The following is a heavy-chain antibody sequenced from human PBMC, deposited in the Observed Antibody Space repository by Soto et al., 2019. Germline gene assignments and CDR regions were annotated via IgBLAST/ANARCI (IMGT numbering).Heavy chain of an antibody. D-gene: IGHD2-2*01. CDR3: ARGGVYPMRAFDI. CDR1: GVTCISYA. CDR2: ISGSGGST. J-gene: IGHJ3*02. V-gene: IGHV3-23*01. Sequence: GSLRLSYTASGVTCISYAVSWVSQDPGKGLEWVSAISGSGGSTYYADSVKGRFTISRDNSKNTLYLQMNSLRAEDTAVYYCARGGVYPMRAFDIWGQGTMVTVSS.